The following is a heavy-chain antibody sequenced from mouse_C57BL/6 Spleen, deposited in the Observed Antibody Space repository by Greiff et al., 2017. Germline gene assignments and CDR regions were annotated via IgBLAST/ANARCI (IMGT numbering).Heavy chain of an antibody. D-gene: IGHD1-1*01. Sequence: VQLKQSGPELVKPGASVKISCKASGYSFTGYYMNWVKQSPEKSLEWIGEINPSTGGTTYNQKFKAKATLTVDKSSSTAYMQLKSLTSEDSAVYYCARRRRGSSYGTFDYWGQGTTLTVSS. CDR3: ARRRRGSSYGTFDY. CDR2: INPSTGGT. CDR1: GYSFTGYY. J-gene: IGHJ2*01. V-gene: IGHV1-42*01.